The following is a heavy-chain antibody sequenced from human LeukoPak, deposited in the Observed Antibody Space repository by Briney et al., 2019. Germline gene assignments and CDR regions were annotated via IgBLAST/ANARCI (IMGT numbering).Heavy chain of an antibody. CDR1: GGSISSGNYY. CDR3: ASSYWSYYYNVMDV. CDR2: IHYSGST. J-gene: IGHJ6*02. Sequence: SETLSLTCTVSGGSISSGNYYWSWIRQPPGKGLEWIGCIHYSGSTYYKPSLKSRLTISLDTSKNLFSLNVISVTAADTVVYYCASSYWSYYYNVMDVWRQGTTVTVSS. D-gene: IGHD2-8*02. V-gene: IGHV4-30-4*01.